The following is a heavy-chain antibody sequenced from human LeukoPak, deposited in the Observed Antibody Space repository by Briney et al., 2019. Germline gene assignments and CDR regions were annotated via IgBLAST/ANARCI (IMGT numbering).Heavy chain of an antibody. CDR1: GYNFTSYW. V-gene: IGHV5-51*01. CDR3: ARGLDDFLTGYRNDAFDI. J-gene: IGHJ3*02. CDR2: IYPGDSDT. Sequence: GESLKISCKGSGYNFTSYWIGWVRQMPGKGLEWMGIIYPGDSDTRYSPSFLGQVTISADKSISTAYLQWSSLKASDTAMYYCARGLDDFLTGYRNDAFDIWGQGTMVTVSS. D-gene: IGHD3-9*01.